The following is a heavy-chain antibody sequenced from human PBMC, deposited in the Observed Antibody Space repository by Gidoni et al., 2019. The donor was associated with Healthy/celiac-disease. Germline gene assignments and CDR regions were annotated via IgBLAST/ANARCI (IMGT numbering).Heavy chain of an antibody. D-gene: IGHD3-22*01. CDR2: INHSGST. Sequence: QVPLQQWGAGLLKPSETLSLTCSVYGGSFSGYYWSWIRQPPGKGLEWIGEINHSGSTNYNPSLKSRVTISVDTSKNQFSLKLSSVTAADTAVYYCARGGKYYYDSSGYSRIDYWGQGTLVTVSS. J-gene: IGHJ4*02. CDR3: ARGGKYYYDSSGYSRIDY. CDR1: GGSFSGYY. V-gene: IGHV4-34*01.